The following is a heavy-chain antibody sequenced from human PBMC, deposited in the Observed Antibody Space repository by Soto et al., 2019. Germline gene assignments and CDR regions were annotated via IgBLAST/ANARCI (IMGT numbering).Heavy chain of an antibody. CDR2: INTYNGAT. CDR3: ARYCSGGSCHKGVPDY. CDR1: GYTLTSYG. V-gene: IGHV1-18*01. D-gene: IGHD2-15*01. J-gene: IGHJ4*02. Sequence: QVQLVQSGAEVKKPGASVKVSCKASGYTLTSYGISWVRQAPGQGLEWMGWINTYNGATNYAKNLQGRVTMTTDTSTSTAYMELRSLRSDDTAVYYCARYCSGGSCHKGVPDYWGQGTLVTVSS.